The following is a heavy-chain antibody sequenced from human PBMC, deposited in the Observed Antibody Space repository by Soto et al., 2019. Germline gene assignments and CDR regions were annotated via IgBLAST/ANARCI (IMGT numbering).Heavy chain of an antibody. Sequence: QVQIVQSGAEVKKPGASVKVACKTSGYTFISYAIHWVRQAPGQRLEWMGWINAGNGNTKYSQKFQGRVTISRDTAARTAYMEVSRLRSEDTAVYYCARGGPTVTTAVPDSYSFYMDVWGRGTTVTFSS. CDR2: INAGNGNT. V-gene: IGHV1-3*01. CDR3: ARGGPTVTTAVPDSYSFYMDV. CDR1: GYTFISYA. J-gene: IGHJ6*03. D-gene: IGHD4-4*01.